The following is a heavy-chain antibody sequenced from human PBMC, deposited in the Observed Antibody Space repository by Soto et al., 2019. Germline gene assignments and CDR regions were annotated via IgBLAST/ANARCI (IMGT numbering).Heavy chain of an antibody. D-gene: IGHD2-8*01. CDR1: GFTFSTFA. V-gene: IGHV3-33*01. J-gene: IGHJ5*02. CDR3: VRGSYCSNGVRHNLGWFGP. CDR2: IWSDGNDK. Sequence: QVQLVESGGGMVQPGRSLRLSCTASGFTFSTFALHWVRQAPGKGLEWVAIIWSDGNDKYYADSVKGRFTISSDNSKNTRSLQMNSLRAEDTAVYYCVRGSYCSNGVRHNLGWFGPWGQGTLVTVSS.